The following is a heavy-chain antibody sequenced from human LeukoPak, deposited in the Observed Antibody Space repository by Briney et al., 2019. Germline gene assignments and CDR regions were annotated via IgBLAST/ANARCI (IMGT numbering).Heavy chain of an antibody. CDR1: GFTFSSYS. CDR2: ISSSSSYI. D-gene: IGHD2-2*01. CDR3: AKEAQGCSITSCYFDS. J-gene: IGHJ4*02. V-gene: IGHV3-21*04. Sequence: GGSLRLSCAASGFTFSSYSMNWVRQAPGKGLEWVSSISSSSSYIFYADSVKGRFTISRDNSKNTLFLQMNSLRAEDTAVYYCAKEAQGCSITSCYFDSWGQRNLVTVSS.